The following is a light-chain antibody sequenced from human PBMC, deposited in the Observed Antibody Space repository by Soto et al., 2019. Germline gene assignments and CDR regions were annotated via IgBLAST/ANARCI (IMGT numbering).Light chain of an antibody. J-gene: IGKJ2*01. CDR3: LQYNDWPYT. CDR1: QNVGIN. V-gene: IGKV3-15*01. Sequence: EIVVTQSPATLSVSPGDRATLSCRASQNVGINLAWYQQKPGQAPRLLIYGKSTRATGIPARFSGIGSGTEFTLAISSLQSEDFALYYCLQYNDWPYTFGQGTKLEFK. CDR2: GKS.